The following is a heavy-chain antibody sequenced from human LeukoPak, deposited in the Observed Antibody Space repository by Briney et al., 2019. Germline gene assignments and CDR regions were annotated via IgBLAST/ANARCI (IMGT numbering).Heavy chain of an antibody. D-gene: IGHD6-6*01. CDR2: IFHTGGT. Sequence: SETLSLTCTVSGGSISGTPYYWDWIRQSPGKGLEWIGNIFHTGGTSFHPSLKSRVTMSVDTSKNQFSLGLSSVTAADTAVYYCARHRGSSSNFDSWGQGTLVTVSS. J-gene: IGHJ4*02. V-gene: IGHV4-39*01. CDR3: ARHRGSSSNFDS. CDR1: GGSISGTPYY.